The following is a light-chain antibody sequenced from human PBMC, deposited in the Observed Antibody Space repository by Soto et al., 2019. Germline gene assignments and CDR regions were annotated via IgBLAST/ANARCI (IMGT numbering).Light chain of an antibody. J-gene: IGLJ2*01. Sequence: QSVLTQPASVSGSPGQSITISCTGTSTDVGGYNFVSWYQQYPGEAPKLIIYEVSNRPSGVSNRFSGSKSGNTASLTISGLQAEDEADYHCSSYATPRLFGGGTKVTVL. CDR1: STDVGGYNF. CDR3: SSYATPRL. V-gene: IGLV2-14*03. CDR2: EVS.